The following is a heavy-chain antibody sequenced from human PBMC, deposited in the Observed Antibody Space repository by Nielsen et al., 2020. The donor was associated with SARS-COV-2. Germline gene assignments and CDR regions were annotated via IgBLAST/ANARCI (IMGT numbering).Heavy chain of an antibody. V-gene: IGHV3-74*01. CDR1: GFTFSSYG. CDR2: INADGSAT. D-gene: IGHD1-26*01. CDR3: AREGRIVQANYDAFDI. Sequence: GESLKISCAASGFTFSSYGMHWVRQVPGKGLVWVSGINADGSATHYSDAVKGRFIVSRDNAKNTVHLEMNSLRPEDTAIYYCAREGRIVQANYDAFDIWGQGTVVTVSS. J-gene: IGHJ3*02.